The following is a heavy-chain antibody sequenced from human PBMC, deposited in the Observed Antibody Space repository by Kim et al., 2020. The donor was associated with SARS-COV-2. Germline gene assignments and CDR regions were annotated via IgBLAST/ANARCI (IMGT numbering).Heavy chain of an antibody. V-gene: IGHV6-1*01. CDR1: GDSVSSNNAA. CDR2: TYYRSKWYN. J-gene: IGHJ4*02. CDR3: ARSISSCFDY. Sequence: SQTLSLTCAISGDSVSSNNAAWNWIRQSPSRGLEWLGRTYYRSKWYNDYAVAVRSRITINADTSKNQFSLQLNSVTPEDTALYYCARSISSCFDYWGQGALVTVSS. D-gene: IGHD6-13*01.